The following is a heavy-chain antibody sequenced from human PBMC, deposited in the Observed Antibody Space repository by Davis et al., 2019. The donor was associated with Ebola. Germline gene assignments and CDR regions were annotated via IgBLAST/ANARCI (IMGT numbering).Heavy chain of an antibody. D-gene: IGHD1-26*01. CDR1: GFTFSSYE. Sequence: GGSLRLSCAASGFTFSSYEMNWVRQAPGKGLEWVSYISSSGSTIYYADSVKGRFTISRDNSKNTVYLEIERLRAEDTAVYFCTRGDSEWSYNFDYWGQGTLVAVSS. CDR2: ISSSGSTI. CDR3: TRGDSEWSYNFDY. J-gene: IGHJ4*02. V-gene: IGHV3-48*03.